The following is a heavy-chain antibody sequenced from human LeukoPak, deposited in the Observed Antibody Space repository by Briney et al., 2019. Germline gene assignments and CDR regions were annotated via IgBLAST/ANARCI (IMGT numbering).Heavy chain of an antibody. CDR2: ISSSSSTI. CDR1: GFTFSSYS. Sequence: PGGSLRLSCAASGFTFSSYSMSWVRQAPGKGLEWVSYISSSSSTIYYADSVKGRFTISRDNAKNSLYLQMNSLRAEDTAVYYCAREDIVVVVAATLHLGGFDYWGQGTLVTVSS. J-gene: IGHJ4*02. CDR3: AREDIVVVVAATLHLGGFDY. V-gene: IGHV3-48*04. D-gene: IGHD2-15*01.